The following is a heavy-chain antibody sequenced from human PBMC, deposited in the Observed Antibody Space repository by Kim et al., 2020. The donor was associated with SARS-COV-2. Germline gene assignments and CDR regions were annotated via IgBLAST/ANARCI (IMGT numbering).Heavy chain of an antibody. Sequence: ASVKVSCKVSGYTLTELSMHWVRQAPGKGLEWMGGFDPEDGETIYAQKFQGRVTMTEDTSTDTAYMELSSLRSEDTAVYYCATALSDRYVWGSFDYWGQGTLVTVCS. J-gene: IGHJ4*02. V-gene: IGHV1-24*01. CDR3: ATALSDRYVWGSFDY. CDR2: FDPEDGET. D-gene: IGHD3-16*01. CDR1: GYTLTELS.